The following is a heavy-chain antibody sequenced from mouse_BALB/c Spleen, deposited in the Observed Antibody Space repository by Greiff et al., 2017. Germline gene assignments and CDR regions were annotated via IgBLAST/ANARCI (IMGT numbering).Heavy chain of an antibody. CDR1: GYTFTDYA. J-gene: IGHJ3*01. D-gene: IGHD1-1*01. V-gene: IGHV1S137*01. Sequence: VQLVESGAELVRPGVSVKISCKGSGYTFTDYAMHWVKQSHAKSLEWIGVISTYYGDASYNQKFKGKATMTVDKSSSTAYMELARLTSEDSAIYYCARGGYGSSYLAYWGQGTLVTVSA. CDR3: ARGGYGSSYLAY. CDR2: ISTYYGDA.